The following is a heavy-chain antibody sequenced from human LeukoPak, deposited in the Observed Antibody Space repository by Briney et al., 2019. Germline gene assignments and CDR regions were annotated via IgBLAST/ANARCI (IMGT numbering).Heavy chain of an antibody. J-gene: IGHJ6*03. D-gene: IGHD6-19*01. Sequence: SETLSLTCTVSGGSISSSSYYWGWIRQPPGKGLEWIGSIYYSGSTYYNPSLKSRVTISVDTSKNQFSLKLSSVTAADTAVYYCASYSGYSSGWRYYYYYYMDVWGKGTTVTISS. CDR1: GGSISSSSYY. V-gene: IGHV4-39*07. CDR2: IYYSGST. CDR3: ASYSGYSSGWRYYYYYYMDV.